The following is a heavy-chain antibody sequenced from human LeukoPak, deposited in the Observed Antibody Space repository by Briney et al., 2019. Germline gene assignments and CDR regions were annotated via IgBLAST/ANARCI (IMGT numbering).Heavy chain of an antibody. D-gene: IGHD6-13*01. Sequence: GGSLRLSCAASGFTFSDHGIHWVRHAPGKGLEWVAIIYYDGKNEYYADSAKGRFTISRDNPKNTAYLQMNSLSGDDSGVYYCSRGGWPTAGTPRMDVWGQGTTVIVSS. CDR3: SRGGWPTAGTPRMDV. CDR2: IYYDGKNE. V-gene: IGHV3-33*01. CDR1: GFTFSDHG. J-gene: IGHJ6*02.